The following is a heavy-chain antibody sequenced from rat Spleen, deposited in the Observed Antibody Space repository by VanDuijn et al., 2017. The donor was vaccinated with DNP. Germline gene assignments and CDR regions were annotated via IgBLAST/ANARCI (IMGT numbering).Heavy chain of an antibody. D-gene: IGHD4-3*01. Sequence: VQLVESGGGLVQPGNSLKLSCAASGFTFSDYYMAWVRQAPTKGLEWVAYISYDGGSTYYGDSVKGRFTISRDNAKSTLYLQMNSLRSEDMATYYCARTYNSGYGGFAYWGQGTLVTVSS. CDR2: ISYDGGST. V-gene: IGHV5-22*01. J-gene: IGHJ3*01. CDR3: ARTYNSGYGGFAY. CDR1: GFTFSDYY.